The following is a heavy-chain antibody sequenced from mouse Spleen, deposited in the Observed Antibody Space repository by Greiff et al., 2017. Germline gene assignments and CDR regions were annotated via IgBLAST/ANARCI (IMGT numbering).Heavy chain of an antibody. J-gene: IGHJ4*01. Sequence: EVQLVESGPGLVKPSQSLSLTCSVTGYSITSGYYWNWIRQFPGNKLEWMGYISYDGSNNYNPSLKNRISITRDTSKNQFFLKLNSVTTEDTATYYCARGVITSAYAMDYWGQGTSVTVSS. CDR1: GYSITSGYY. CDR2: ISYDGSN. CDR3: ARGVITSAYAMDY. D-gene: IGHD2-4*01. V-gene: IGHV3-6*01.